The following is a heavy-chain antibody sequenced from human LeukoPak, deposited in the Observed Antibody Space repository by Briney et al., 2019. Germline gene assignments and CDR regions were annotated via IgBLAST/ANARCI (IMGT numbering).Heavy chain of an antibody. CDR3: ARELVVGPAEYFQH. D-gene: IGHD2-8*02. J-gene: IGHJ1*01. CDR1: GFTFSDSW. CDR2: INKRGSET. Sequence: GGCLRLSCAGSGFTFSDSWMAWVRQVPGKGLEWVANINKRGSETYYVDSVRGRFTISRDNDKNSLFLQMNSLRVDDTALYYCARELVVGPAEYFQHWGHGTLVTVSS. V-gene: IGHV3-7*01.